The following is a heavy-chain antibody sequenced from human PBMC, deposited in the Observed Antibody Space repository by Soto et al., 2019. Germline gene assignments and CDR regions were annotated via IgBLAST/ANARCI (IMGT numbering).Heavy chain of an antibody. CDR3: AREAPYCTSATCPKFYDMDV. CDR1: GGTCGSYA. D-gene: IGHD2-2*01. V-gene: IGHV1-69*13. J-gene: IGHJ6*02. CDR2: IIPILNSP. Sequence: SVKVSCKASGGTCGSYAITWVRRAPGQGLEWLGGIIPILNSPAYAQKFQARVVITADEITNTAYMELNSLRFDDTAVYYCAREAPYCTSATCPKFYDMDVWGQGTTVTVSS.